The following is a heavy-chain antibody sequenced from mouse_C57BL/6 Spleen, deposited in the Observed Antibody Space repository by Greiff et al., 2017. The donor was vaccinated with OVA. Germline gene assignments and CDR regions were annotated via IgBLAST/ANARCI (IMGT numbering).Heavy chain of an antibody. D-gene: IGHD3-3*01. CDR1: GYAFSSYW. J-gene: IGHJ1*03. V-gene: IGHV1-80*01. Sequence: QVQLKHSGAELVKPGASVKISCKASGYAFSSYWMNWVKQRPGKGLEWIGQIYPGDGDTNYNGKFKGKATLTADKSSSTAYMQLSSLTSEDSAVYFCAREWAGDWYFDVWGTGTTVTVSS. CDR2: IYPGDGDT. CDR3: AREWAGDWYFDV.